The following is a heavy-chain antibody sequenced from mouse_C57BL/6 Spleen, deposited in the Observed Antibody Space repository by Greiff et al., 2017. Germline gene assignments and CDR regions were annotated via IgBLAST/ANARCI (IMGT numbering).Heavy chain of an antibody. CDR3: ASSVYYGNYEDWYFDV. V-gene: IGHV1-9*01. D-gene: IGHD2-1*01. Sequence: VKLMESGAELMKPGASVKLSCKATGYTFTGYWIEWVKQRPGHGLEWIGEILPGSGSTNYNEKFKGKATFTADTSSNTAYMQLSSLTTEDSAIYYCASSVYYGNYEDWYFDVWGTGTTVTVSS. CDR1: GYTFTGYW. CDR2: ILPGSGST. J-gene: IGHJ1*03.